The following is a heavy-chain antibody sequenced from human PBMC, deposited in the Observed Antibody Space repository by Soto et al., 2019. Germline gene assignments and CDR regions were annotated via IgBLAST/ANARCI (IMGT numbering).Heavy chain of an antibody. Sequence: GGSLRLSCAASGFTFSIHAMSWVRHAPGQGLEWVSSIRGSGTSTYYADSVKGRFTISRDNSNNTLYLQMNSLSAEDTALYFCTKLASDSGDYGGFDYWGQGTLVTVSS. V-gene: IGHV3-23*01. CDR2: IRGSGTST. D-gene: IGHD4-17*01. CDR1: GFTFSIHA. CDR3: TKLASDSGDYGGFDY. J-gene: IGHJ4*02.